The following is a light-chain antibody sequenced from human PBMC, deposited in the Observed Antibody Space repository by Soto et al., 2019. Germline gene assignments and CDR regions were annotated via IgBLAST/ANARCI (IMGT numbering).Light chain of an antibody. CDR1: QSINNY. V-gene: IGKV1-39*01. CDR2: AAS. Sequence: DIQMTQSPSSLSASVGDRITITCRASQSINNYLNWYQQKPGRAPNLLIYAASSLRSGVPSRFSGSGSGTDFTLTISSLQPEYFATYYCQQTYSTPPITFGQGTRRDIK. J-gene: IGKJ5*01. CDR3: QQTYSTPPIT.